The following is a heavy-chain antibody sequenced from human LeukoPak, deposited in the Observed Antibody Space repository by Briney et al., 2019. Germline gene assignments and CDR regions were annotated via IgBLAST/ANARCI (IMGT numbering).Heavy chain of an antibody. CDR2: ISTSSNYI. CDR1: GFTLSSYS. Sequence: GGSLRLSCAASGFTLSSYSMNWVRQAPGKGLEWVSSISTSSNYIYYTDSVKGRFTISRDNAKNSLYLQMNSLRAEDTAVYYCARDVYSSGWYDYDYWGQGTLVTVSS. J-gene: IGHJ4*02. CDR3: ARDVYSSGWYDYDY. D-gene: IGHD6-19*01. V-gene: IGHV3-21*01.